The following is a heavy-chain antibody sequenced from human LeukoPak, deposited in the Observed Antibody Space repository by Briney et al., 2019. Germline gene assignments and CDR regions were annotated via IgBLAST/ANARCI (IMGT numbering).Heavy chain of an antibody. CDR2: IYTSGST. CDR1: GGSISSSSYY. Sequence: PSETLSLTCTVSGGSISSSSYYWSWIRQPAGKGLEWIGRIYTSGSTNYNPSLKSRVTMSVDTSKNQFSLKLSSVTAADTAVYYCARTSIAVAHSFDYWGQGTLVTVSS. V-gene: IGHV4-61*02. CDR3: ARTSIAVAHSFDY. J-gene: IGHJ4*02. D-gene: IGHD6-19*01.